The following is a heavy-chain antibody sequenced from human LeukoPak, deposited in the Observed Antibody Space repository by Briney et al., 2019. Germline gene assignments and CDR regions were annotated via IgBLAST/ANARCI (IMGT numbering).Heavy chain of an antibody. CDR3: ARCMVRGVICYFDY. D-gene: IGHD3-10*01. Sequence: QPGGSLRLSCAASGFTFSSYWMHWVRQAPGKGLVWVSRINSDGSSTSYADSVKGRFTISRDNAKNTLYLQMNSLRAEDTAVYYCARCMVRGVICYFDYWGQGTLVTVSS. CDR2: INSDGSST. J-gene: IGHJ4*02. V-gene: IGHV3-74*01. CDR1: GFTFSSYW.